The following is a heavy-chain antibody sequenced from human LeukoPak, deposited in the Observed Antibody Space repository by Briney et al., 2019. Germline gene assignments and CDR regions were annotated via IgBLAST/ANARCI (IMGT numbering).Heavy chain of an antibody. Sequence: PGGSLRLSCAASGFTFSDYYMTWIRQAPGKGLEWVSYISSSGSTIYYADSVKGRFTISRDNAKNSLYLQMNSLRAEDTAVYYYARGYGGQWPYYYYGMDVWGQGTTVTVSS. CDR2: ISSSGSTI. J-gene: IGHJ6*02. CDR3: ARGYGGQWPYYYYGMDV. D-gene: IGHD3-16*01. V-gene: IGHV3-11*01. CDR1: GFTFSDYY.